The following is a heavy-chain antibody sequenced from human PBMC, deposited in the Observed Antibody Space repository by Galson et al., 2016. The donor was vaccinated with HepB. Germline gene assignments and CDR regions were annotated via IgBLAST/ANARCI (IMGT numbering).Heavy chain of an antibody. V-gene: IGHV1-18*01. CDR3: ARGNSGWLNWFDP. Sequence: SVKVSCKASGYTFTSYGISWLRQAPGQGLEFMGWVSVYNGNTNYAQKFQGRVTMTTDTATSTAYMELRSLSSDDTAVYYCARGNSGWLNWFDPWGQGTLVTVSS. CDR2: VSVYNGNT. CDR1: GYTFTSYG. J-gene: IGHJ5*02. D-gene: IGHD6-19*01.